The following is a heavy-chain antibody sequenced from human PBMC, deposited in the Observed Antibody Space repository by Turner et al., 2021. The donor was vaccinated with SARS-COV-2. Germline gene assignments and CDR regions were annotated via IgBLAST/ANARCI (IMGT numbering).Heavy chain of an antibody. CDR1: GFTFGSND. CDR3: AKGPMYSSGWTAG. D-gene: IGHD6-19*01. Sequence: EVPFLASGVGLVQPGGSLRLYGAASGFTFGSNDMSWVRQAPGKGLVCVTTISGSGGSTYYADSVKGRFTISRDNSKNTLYLQMNSLRAEDTAVYYCAKGPMYSSGWTAGWGQGTLVTVSS. J-gene: IGHJ4*02. CDR2: ISGSGGST. V-gene: IGHV3-23*01.